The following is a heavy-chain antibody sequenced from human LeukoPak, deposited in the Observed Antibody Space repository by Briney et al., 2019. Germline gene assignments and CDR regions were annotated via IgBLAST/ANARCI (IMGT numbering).Heavy chain of an antibody. CDR1: GFTFDDYA. V-gene: IGHV3-23*01. J-gene: IGHJ4*02. D-gene: IGHD3-10*01. Sequence: PGGSLRLSCAASGFTFDDYAMHWVRQAPGKGLEWVSAISGSGGSTYYADSVKGRFTISRDNSKNTLYLQMNSLRAEDTAVYYCAKMVRGVKDYWGQGTLVTVSS. CDR2: ISGSGGST. CDR3: AKMVRGVKDY.